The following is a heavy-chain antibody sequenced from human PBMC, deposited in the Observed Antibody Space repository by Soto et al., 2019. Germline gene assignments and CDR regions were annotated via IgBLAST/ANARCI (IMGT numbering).Heavy chain of an antibody. V-gene: IGHV4-34*01. CDR1: GGSFSGYY. CDR2: INHSGST. D-gene: IGHD3-3*01. Sequence: PSETLSLTCAVYGGSFSGYYWSWIRQPPGKGLEWNGEINHSGSTNYNPSLKSRVTISVDTSKNQFSLKLSSVTAADTAVYYCARLTSRYYDFWRDYYYYMDVWGKGTTVTVSS. CDR3: ARLTSRYYDFWRDYYYYMDV. J-gene: IGHJ6*03.